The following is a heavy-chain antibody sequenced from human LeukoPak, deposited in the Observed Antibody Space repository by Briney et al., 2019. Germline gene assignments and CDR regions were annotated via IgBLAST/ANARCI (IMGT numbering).Heavy chain of an antibody. J-gene: IGHJ4*02. CDR3: ARGQEWDQDYYDSSGYYYFDY. CDR2: TYSGGST. Sequence: GGSLTLSSAVSGFTVSSNYMYWVRQAPGKGLEWVSVTYSGGSTYNADSVKGRFTISRDNSKNTLYLQMNSLRAEDTAVYYCARGQEWDQDYYDSSGYYYFDYWGQGTLVTVSS. V-gene: IGHV3-53*01. CDR1: GFTVSSNY. D-gene: IGHD3-22*01.